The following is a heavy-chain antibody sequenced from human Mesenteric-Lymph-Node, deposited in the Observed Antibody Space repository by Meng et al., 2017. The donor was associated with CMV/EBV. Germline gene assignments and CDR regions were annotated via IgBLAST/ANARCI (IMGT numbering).Heavy chain of an antibody. J-gene: IGHJ6*02. CDR2: TYHRSQWYT. Sequence: SETLSLTCAISGDSVSSNTAAWNWIRQSPSRGLEWLGRTYHRSQWYTVFASSVKSRMTINADTTKNQFSLQLNSVTPEDTAVYYCARELTSYCSAGTCYYYGMDVWGQGTTVTVSS. CDR3: ARELTSYCSAGTCYYYGMDV. V-gene: IGHV6-1*01. CDR1: GDSVSSNTAA. D-gene: IGHD2-15*01.